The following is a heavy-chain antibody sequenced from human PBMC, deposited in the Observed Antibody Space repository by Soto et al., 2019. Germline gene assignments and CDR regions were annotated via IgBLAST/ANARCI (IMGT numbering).Heavy chain of an antibody. CDR1: GFTFSSYE. V-gene: IGHV3-48*03. CDR3: ARWPYYYYYGMDV. CDR2: ISSSGSTI. Sequence: GGSLRLSCAASGFTFSSYEMNWVRQAPGKGLEWVSYISSSGSTIYYADSVKGRFTISRDNAKNSLYLQMNSLRAEDTAVYYCARWPYYYYYGMDVWGQGTTVTVSS. J-gene: IGHJ6*02. D-gene: IGHD5-12*01.